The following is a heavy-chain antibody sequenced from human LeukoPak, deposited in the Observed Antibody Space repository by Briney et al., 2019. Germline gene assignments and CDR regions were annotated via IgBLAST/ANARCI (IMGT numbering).Heavy chain of an antibody. CDR1: GFTFSTYW. V-gene: IGHV3-7*01. CDR2: IKPDGSEK. Sequence: GGSLRLSCAASGFTFSTYWMSWVRQAPGKGLEWVANIKPDGSEKYYVDSVKGRFTISRDNARNSLCLQMNSLRAEDTAVYYCARDPRWLDYWGQGTLVTVSS. CDR3: ARDPRWLDY. J-gene: IGHJ4*02. D-gene: IGHD4-23*01.